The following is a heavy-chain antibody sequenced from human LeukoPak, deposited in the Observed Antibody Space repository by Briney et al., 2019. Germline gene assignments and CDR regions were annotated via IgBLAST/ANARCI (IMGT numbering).Heavy chain of an antibody. V-gene: IGHV4-34*01. CDR1: GGSFSGYY. Sequence: SETLSLTCVVYGGSFSGYYCSWIRQPPGKGLEWIGEINHSGSTNYNPSLKSRVTISVDTSKNQFSLKLSSVTAADTALYYCARAKITAADIDRPFDPWGQGTLVTVSS. CDR3: ARAKITAADIDRPFDP. J-gene: IGHJ5*02. CDR2: INHSGST. D-gene: IGHD6-13*01.